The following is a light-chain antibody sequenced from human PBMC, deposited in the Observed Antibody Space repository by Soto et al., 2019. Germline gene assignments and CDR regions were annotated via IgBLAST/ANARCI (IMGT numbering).Light chain of an antibody. V-gene: IGKV2D-29*02. J-gene: IGKJ5*01. CDR3: MQSTQLPPT. CDR2: EAS. Sequence: DVVMTQTPLSLSVAPGQQASISCKSSHSLLHITGETFLFWYLQKTGQSPQLMIYEASTRVSGVPDRLSGSGSGTDLKLEISRVETDDVGIYYCMQSTQLPPTFGQGTRLEIK. CDR1: HSLLHITGETF.